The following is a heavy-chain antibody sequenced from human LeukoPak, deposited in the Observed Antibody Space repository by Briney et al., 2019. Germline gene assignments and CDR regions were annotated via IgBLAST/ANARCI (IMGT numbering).Heavy chain of an antibody. CDR3: ARANGQLWTTPDY. J-gene: IGHJ4*02. V-gene: IGHV3-48*01. Sequence: GGSLRLSCAASRFIFSRYSMNWVRQAPGKGLELISYISSSSSTIYYADSVKGRFTISRDNAKNSLYLQMNSLRAEDTAVYYCARANGQLWTTPDYWGQGTLVTISS. D-gene: IGHD5-18*01. CDR1: RFIFSRYS. CDR2: ISSSSSTI.